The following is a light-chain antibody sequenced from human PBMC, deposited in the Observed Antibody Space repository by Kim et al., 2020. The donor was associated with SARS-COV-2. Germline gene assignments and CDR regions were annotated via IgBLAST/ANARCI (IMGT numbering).Light chain of an antibody. CDR3: QQYGSSFT. CDR2: FAS. J-gene: IGKJ3*01. V-gene: IGKV3-20*01. CDR1: QSFRSST. Sequence: EVVLTQSPGSLSLSPGETATLSCRASQSFRSSTLAWYQQKPGQAPRLLIYFASSRAIGIPDRFSGSGSGTDFTLTISRLEPEDFAVYYCQQYGSSFTFGPGTKVDIK.